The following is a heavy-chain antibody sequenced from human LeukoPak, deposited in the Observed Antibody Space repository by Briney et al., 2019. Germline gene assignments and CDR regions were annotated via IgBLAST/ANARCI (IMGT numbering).Heavy chain of an antibody. V-gene: IGHV3-74*01. D-gene: IGHD5-24*01. J-gene: IGHJ4*02. CDR2: ISDVVSHT. CDR1: GFTFSSYW. Sequence: GGSLTLSCAASGFTFSSYWLHWLRQAPGKGLVWVSRISDVVSHTFYADSVKGRFAMYRDNAKNTLYLQINSLRAEDPAVYYCARVTGGYNLVDYWGQGTLVTVSS. CDR3: ARVTGGYNLVDY.